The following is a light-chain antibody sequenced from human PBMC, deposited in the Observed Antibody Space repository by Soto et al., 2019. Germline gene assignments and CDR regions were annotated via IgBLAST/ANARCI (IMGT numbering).Light chain of an antibody. CDR1: TSNIGHNP. V-gene: IGLV1-44*01. Sequence: QSVLTQPPSASGTPGQGVTISCSGSTSNIGHNPVRWYQQLPGTAPKLLIYNNDQRPSGVPARFSGSKSGTSASLAISGLQYEDEADYYCAVWHDTMSGHVFGHGTQVTVL. CDR2: NND. CDR3: AVWHDTMSGHV. J-gene: IGLJ1*01.